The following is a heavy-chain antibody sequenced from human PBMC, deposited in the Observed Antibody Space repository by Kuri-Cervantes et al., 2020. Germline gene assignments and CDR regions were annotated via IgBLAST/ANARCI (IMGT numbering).Heavy chain of an antibody. V-gene: IGHV1-18*01. J-gene: IGHJ4*02. CDR3: ARAKKVRGVTADY. CDR1: GYTFTSEG. Sequence: ASVKVSCKASGYTFTSEGITWVRRAPGQGLEWMGWISPFHGTTNYAQKFQGRVTMTTDTSTSTAYMELRSLRSDDTAVYYCARAKKVRGVTADYWGQGTLVTVSS. CDR2: ISPFHGTT. D-gene: IGHD3-10*01.